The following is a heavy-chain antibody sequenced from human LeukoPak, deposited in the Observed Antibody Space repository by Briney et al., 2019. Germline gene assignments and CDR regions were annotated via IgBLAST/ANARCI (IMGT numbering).Heavy chain of an antibody. J-gene: IGHJ3*02. V-gene: IGHV3-30*03. CDR3: ARGGYYYDDAFDI. D-gene: IGHD3-22*01. Sequence: GGSLRLSCAASGFTFSSYGMHWVRQAPGKGLEWVAVISYDGSNKYYADSVKGRFTISRDNSKNTLYLQMNSLRAEDTAVYYCARGGYYYDDAFDIWGQGTMVTVSS. CDR1: GFTFSSYG. CDR2: ISYDGSNK.